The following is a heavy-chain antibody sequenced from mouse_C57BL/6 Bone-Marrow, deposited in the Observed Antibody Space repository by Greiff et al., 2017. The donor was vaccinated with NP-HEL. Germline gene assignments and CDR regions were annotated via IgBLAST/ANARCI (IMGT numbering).Heavy chain of an antibody. CDR2: IDPSDSYT. Sequence: VQLQQPGAELVMPGASVKLSCKASGYTFTSYWMHWVKQRPGQGLEWIGEIDPSDSYTNYNQKFKGKSTLTVDKSSSTAYMQLSSLTSEDSAVYYCARRDYGSSDYWGQGTLVTVSA. D-gene: IGHD1-1*01. CDR3: ARRDYGSSDY. CDR1: GYTFTSYW. V-gene: IGHV1-69*01. J-gene: IGHJ3*01.